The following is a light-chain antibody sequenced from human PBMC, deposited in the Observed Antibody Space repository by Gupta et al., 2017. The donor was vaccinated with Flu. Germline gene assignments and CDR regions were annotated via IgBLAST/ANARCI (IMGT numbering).Light chain of an antibody. J-gene: IGLJ3*02. CDR3: QLWDGGSDHPCG. V-gene: IGLV3-21*02. CDR2: EDT. CDR1: YIGSKS. Sequence: SSVLTQPPSVSVAPGQTARITCGGNYIGSKSVHWYQQKPGQAPVLGCYEDTDRPSGIPERFSGFHSGNTANLSIGRVEAGDEADYDGQLWDGGSDHPCGFGGGTKLTVL.